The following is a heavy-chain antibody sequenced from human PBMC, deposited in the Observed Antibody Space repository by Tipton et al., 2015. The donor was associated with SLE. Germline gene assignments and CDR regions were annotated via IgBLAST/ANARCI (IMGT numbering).Heavy chain of an antibody. D-gene: IGHD6-13*01. J-gene: IGHJ5*02. CDR2: IKQDGSEK. Sequence: SLRLSCAASGFTFSTYWMTWVRQAPGKGLEWVANIKQDGSEKYYVDSVKGRFTISRDNAKNSPYLQMNSLRAEDTAVYYCARTSSTWANWFDPWGQGTLVTVSS. CDR1: GFTFSTYW. CDR3: ARTSSTWANWFDP. V-gene: IGHV3-7*01.